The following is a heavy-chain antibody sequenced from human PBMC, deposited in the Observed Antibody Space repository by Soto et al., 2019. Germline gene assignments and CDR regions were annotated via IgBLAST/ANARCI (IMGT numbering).Heavy chain of an antibody. CDR3: AEMIVYP. J-gene: IGHJ5*02. V-gene: IGHV3-30-3*01. Sequence: GGSLRLSCAASGFTFSSYAMHWVRQAPGKGLEWVAVISYDGSNKYYADSVKGRFTISRDNSKNTLYLQMNSLRAEDTAVYYCAEMIVYPWGQGTLVTVSS. D-gene: IGHD3-22*01. CDR1: GFTFSSYA. CDR2: ISYDGSNK.